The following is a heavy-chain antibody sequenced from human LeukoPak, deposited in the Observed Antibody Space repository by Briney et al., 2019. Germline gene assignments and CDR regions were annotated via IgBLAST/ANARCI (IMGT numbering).Heavy chain of an antibody. Sequence: GGSLRLSCAASGFTFSSYSMNWVRQAPGKGLEWVSSISSSSSYIYYADSVKGRFTISRDNAKNSLYLQMNSLRAEDTAVYYCARDRGEYYYDSSGYTHFDYWGQGTLVTVSS. V-gene: IGHV3-21*01. CDR2: ISSSSSYI. J-gene: IGHJ4*02. D-gene: IGHD3-22*01. CDR3: ARDRGEYYYDSSGYTHFDY. CDR1: GFTFSSYS.